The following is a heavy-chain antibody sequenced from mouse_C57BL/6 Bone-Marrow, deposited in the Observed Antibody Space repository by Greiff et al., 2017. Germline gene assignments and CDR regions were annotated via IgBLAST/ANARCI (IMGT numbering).Heavy chain of an antibody. CDR3: ERHATTVVAGMDY. V-gene: IGHV5-9*01. D-gene: IGHD1-1*01. CDR1: GFTFSSST. Sequence: EVQVVESGGGLVKPGGSLKLSCAASGFTFSSSTMSWVRQTPEKRLEWVATISGGGGNTYYPASVQGRFTISRDNAKNTLYLQMSSLRSEDTALYYCERHATTVVAGMDYWGQGTSVTVSS. CDR2: ISGGGGNT. J-gene: IGHJ4*01.